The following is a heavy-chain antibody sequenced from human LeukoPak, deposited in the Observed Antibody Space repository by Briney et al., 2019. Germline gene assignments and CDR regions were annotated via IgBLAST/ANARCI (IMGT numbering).Heavy chain of an antibody. D-gene: IGHD6-19*01. V-gene: IGHV4-34*01. Sequence: PSETLSFTCAVYGGSFSGYYWSWIRQPPGKGLEWIGEINHSGSTNYNPSLKSRVTISVDTSKNQFSLKLSSVTAADTAVYYCARVRGGWPYYFDYWGQGTLVTVSS. J-gene: IGHJ4*02. CDR2: INHSGST. CDR1: GGSFSGYY. CDR3: ARVRGGWPYYFDY.